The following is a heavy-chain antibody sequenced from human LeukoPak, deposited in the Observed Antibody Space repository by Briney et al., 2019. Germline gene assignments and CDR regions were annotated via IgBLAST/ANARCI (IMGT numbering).Heavy chain of an antibody. D-gene: IGHD2-15*01. Sequence: GGSLRLSCAASGFTLSSYAMTWVRQAPGKGLEWVSVLCSDDSTYYAGSVKGRFTISRDKSKNTLYLQMNSLRAEDTALYYCAKGKTGSIYSGLDSWGQGTLATVSS. J-gene: IGHJ4*02. CDR3: AKGKTGSIYSGLDS. V-gene: IGHV3-23*01. CDR1: GFTLSSYA. CDR2: LCSDDST.